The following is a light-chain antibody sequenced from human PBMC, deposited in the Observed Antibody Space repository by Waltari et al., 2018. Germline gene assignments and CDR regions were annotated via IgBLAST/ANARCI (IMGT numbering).Light chain of an antibody. Sequence: DIVITPSPDSLALSVGERATINCTASQSVLYSSNDQNHLSWYQQRPGQPPKLLIYWASTRESGVPDRFIGSGSGTDFTLTISSLQAEDVAVYYCQQYYSSPRTFGQGTKLEIK. CDR1: QSVLYSSNDQNH. J-gene: IGKJ2*01. CDR3: QQYYSSPRT. V-gene: IGKV4-1*01. CDR2: WAS.